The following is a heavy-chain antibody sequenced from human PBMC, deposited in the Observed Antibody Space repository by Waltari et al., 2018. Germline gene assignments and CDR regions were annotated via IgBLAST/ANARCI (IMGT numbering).Heavy chain of an antibody. CDR2: INAGNGNT. V-gene: IGHV1-3*01. D-gene: IGHD1-20*01. J-gene: IGHJ4*02. Sequence: QVQLVQSGAEVKKPGASVKVSCKASGYTFTSYAMHWVRQATGQRLEWMGWINAGNGNTKYSQKFQGRVTITRDTAASTAYMELSSLRSEDTAVYYCARGIVTGTGFDYWGQGTLVTVSS. CDR3: ARGIVTGTGFDY. CDR1: GYTFTSYA.